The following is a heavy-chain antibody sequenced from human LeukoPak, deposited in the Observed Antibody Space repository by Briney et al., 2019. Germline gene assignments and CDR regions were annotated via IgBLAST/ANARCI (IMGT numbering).Heavy chain of an antibody. V-gene: IGHV3-23*01. Sequence: GGSLRLSCAASGFTFSSYAMSRVRQAPGKGLEWVSAITGSGGSTYYADSVKGRFTISRDNSKDTLYLQMNSLRAEDTAVYYCAKGSSSSRPYYFDYWGQGTLVTVSS. CDR1: GFTFSSYA. J-gene: IGHJ4*02. D-gene: IGHD6-6*01. CDR3: AKGSSSSRPYYFDY. CDR2: ITGSGGST.